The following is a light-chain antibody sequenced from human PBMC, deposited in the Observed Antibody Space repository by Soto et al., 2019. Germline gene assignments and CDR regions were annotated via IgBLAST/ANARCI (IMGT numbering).Light chain of an antibody. CDR2: KAS. V-gene: IGKV1-5*03. Sequence: DIQMTQSPSTLSASVGDRVTITCRASQSISSWLAWYQQKPGKAPKLLIYKASSLESGVPSRFSGRGSGTDSTLTISSLQPDDVATYYYQQYNSYSRTFGQGTKVEIK. CDR1: QSISSW. CDR3: QQYNSYSRT. J-gene: IGKJ1*01.